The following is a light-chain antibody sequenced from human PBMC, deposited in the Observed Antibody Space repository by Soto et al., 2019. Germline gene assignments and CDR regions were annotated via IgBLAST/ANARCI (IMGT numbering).Light chain of an antibody. CDR1: SSDVGSYNL. CDR2: ENN. CDR3: CSYAGSDTWV. J-gene: IGLJ3*02. V-gene: IGLV2-23*01. Sequence: QSVLTQPASVSGSPGQPITISCTGTSSDVGSYNLVSWYQQHPGKVPKLMIYENNKRHSGLSNRFSGSKSGNTASLTISGLQAEDEADYYCCSYAGSDTWVFGGGTKLTVL.